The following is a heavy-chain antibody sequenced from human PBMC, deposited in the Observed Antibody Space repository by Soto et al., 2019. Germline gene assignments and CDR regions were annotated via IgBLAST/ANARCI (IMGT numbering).Heavy chain of an antibody. J-gene: IGHJ4*02. D-gene: IGHD6-19*01. CDR1: GGSISSYY. CDR2: IYDSGST. CDR3: ARYRRGTGWYYLDY. V-gene: IGHV4-59*01. Sequence: SETLSLTCTVSGGSISSYYWSWIRQPPGKGLEWIGYIYDSGSTNYSPSLQSRVTMSVDRSKNQFSLALTSVTAADTAVYFCARYRRGTGWYYLDYWGQGILVTVSS.